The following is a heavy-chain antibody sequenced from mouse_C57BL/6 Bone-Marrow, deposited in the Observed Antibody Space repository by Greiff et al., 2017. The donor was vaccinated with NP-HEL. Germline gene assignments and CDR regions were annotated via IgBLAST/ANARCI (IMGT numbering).Heavy chain of an antibody. Sequence: VQLKESGPELVKPGASVKMSCKASGYTFTDYNMHWVKQSHGKSLEWIGYINPNNGGTSYNQKFKGKATLTVNKSSSTAYMELRSLTSEDSAVYYCARWGGYNAFDYWGQGTTLTVSS. D-gene: IGHD2-2*01. V-gene: IGHV1-22*01. CDR2: INPNNGGT. J-gene: IGHJ2*01. CDR3: ARWGGYNAFDY. CDR1: GYTFTDYN.